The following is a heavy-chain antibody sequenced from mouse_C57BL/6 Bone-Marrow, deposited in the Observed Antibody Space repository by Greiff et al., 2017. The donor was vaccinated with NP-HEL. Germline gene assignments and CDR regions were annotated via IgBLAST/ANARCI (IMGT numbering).Heavy chain of an antibody. D-gene: IGHD1-1*01. CDR1: GYTFTSYW. CDR2: IDPSDSET. CDR3: ARDYGSSYRGYYFDY. Sequence: VQLQQPGAELVRPGSSVKLSCKASGYTFTSYWMHWVKQRPIQGLEWIGNIDPSDSETHYNQKFKDKATLTVDKSSSTAYMQLSSLTSEDSAVYYGARDYGSSYRGYYFDYWGQGTTLTVSS. J-gene: IGHJ2*01. V-gene: IGHV1-52*01.